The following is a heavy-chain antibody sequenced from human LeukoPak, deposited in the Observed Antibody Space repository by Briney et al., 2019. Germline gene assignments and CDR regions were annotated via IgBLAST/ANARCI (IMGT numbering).Heavy chain of an antibody. J-gene: IGHJ4*02. V-gene: IGHV3-21*01. CDR3: AREDGIDGYNYVAY. D-gene: IGHD5-24*01. Sequence: GGSLRLSCAASGFTFSSYSMNWVRQAPGKGLEWVSSISSSSSYIYYADSVKGRFTISRDNAKNSLYLQMNSLRAEDTAVYYCAREDGIDGYNYVAYWGQGTLVTVSS. CDR1: GFTFSSYS. CDR2: ISSSSSYI.